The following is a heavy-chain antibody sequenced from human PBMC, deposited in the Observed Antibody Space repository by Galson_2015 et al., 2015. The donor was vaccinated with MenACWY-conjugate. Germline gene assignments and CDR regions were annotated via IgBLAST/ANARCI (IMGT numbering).Heavy chain of an antibody. CDR1: GVSAPTRGGG. V-gene: IGHV2-5*02. Sequence: PALVIPSRPRTLPCTFSGVSAPTRGGGGGGVRQRPGKALEWLALSYWGDGQRYCPSMKSRLTITNDTYKNQVVLTMTDMDPVDAATYYCAHRRPGYSSTWWGFFDYWGRGTLVTVSS. CDR2: SYWGDGQ. J-gene: IGHJ4*02. D-gene: IGHD6-13*01. CDR3: AHRRPGYSSTWWGFFDY.